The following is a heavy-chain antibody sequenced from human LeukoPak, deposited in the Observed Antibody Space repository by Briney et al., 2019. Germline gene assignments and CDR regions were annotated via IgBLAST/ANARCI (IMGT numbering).Heavy chain of an antibody. D-gene: IGHD3/OR15-3a*01. V-gene: IGHV4-59*03. CDR1: GGSISTYY. J-gene: IGHJ4*02. CDR3: ATNKDWAEAD. Sequence: SETLSLTCTVSGGSISTYYWNWIRQSPGQGLEWIGNIYYRGDINYNPSLKSRVIISIDTSKNQFSLKVTSLTAADTAVYYCATNKDWAEADWGQGTLVIVSS. CDR2: IYYRGDI.